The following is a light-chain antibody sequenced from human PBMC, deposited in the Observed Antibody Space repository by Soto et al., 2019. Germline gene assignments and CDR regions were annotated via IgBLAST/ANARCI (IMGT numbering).Light chain of an antibody. CDR2: SDY. CDR1: SSNIGRNT. CDR3: AAWDEGLSGGFV. Sequence: QSVLTQPPSASGTPGQRVTISCSGSSSNIGRNTVNWYQQLPGTAPKLLIYSDYQRPSGVPDRFSGSKSGTSASLAISGLQSEDEAEYYCAAWDEGLSGGFVFGSGTKLTVL. J-gene: IGLJ1*01. V-gene: IGLV1-44*01.